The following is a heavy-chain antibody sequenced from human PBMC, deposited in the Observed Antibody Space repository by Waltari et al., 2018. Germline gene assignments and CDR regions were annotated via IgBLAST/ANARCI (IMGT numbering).Heavy chain of an antibody. CDR2: IYYSGST. Sequence: QVQLQESGPGLVKPSETLSLTCTVSGGSFSSSYWSWIRQPPGKGLEWIGYIYYSGSTNYNPSLKSRVTISVDTSKNQFSLKLSSVTAADTAVYYCAIGYSSGWYYAFDIWGQGTMVTVSS. CDR3: AIGYSSGWYYAFDI. CDR1: GGSFSSSY. D-gene: IGHD6-19*01. V-gene: IGHV4-59*01. J-gene: IGHJ3*02.